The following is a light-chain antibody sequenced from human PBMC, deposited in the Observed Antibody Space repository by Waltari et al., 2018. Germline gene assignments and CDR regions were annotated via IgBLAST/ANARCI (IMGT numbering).Light chain of an antibody. CDR3: CSYAGSSTSLYV. Sequence: NLVSWYQQHPGKAPKLMIYEVSKGPSGVSNRFSGSKSGNTASLTISGLQAEDEADYYCCSYAGSSTSLYVFGTGTKVTVL. CDR2: EVS. J-gene: IGLJ1*01. V-gene: IGLV2-23*02. CDR1: NL.